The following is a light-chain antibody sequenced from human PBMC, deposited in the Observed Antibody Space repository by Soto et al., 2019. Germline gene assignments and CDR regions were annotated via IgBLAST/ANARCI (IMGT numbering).Light chain of an antibody. CDR2: EVS. Sequence: QSALTQPASVSGSPGQSITISCTGTSSDVGIYNLVSWYQQHPGKAPKLMIYEVSKRPSGVSNRFSGSKSGNTASLTISGLQAEDEADYYCCSYAGSSTYVVFGGGTQLTVL. CDR3: CSYAGSSTYVV. V-gene: IGLV2-23*02. J-gene: IGLJ2*01. CDR1: SSDVGIYNL.